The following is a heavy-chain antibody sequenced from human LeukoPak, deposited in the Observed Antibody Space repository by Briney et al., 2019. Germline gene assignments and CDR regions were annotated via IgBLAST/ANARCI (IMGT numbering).Heavy chain of an antibody. J-gene: IGHJ4*02. CDR1: GFIFSSYE. CDR2: ISSGGGTI. D-gene: IGHD6-19*01. Sequence: PGGSLRLSCAASGFIFSSYEMNWVRQAPGKGLEWVSYISSGGGTIYYADSVKGRFTVSRDNGKYSLYLQMNSLRAEDTAVYYCASLPSSGWYVSGNDFWGQGTLVTVSS. CDR3: ASLPSSGWYVSGNDF. V-gene: IGHV3-48*03.